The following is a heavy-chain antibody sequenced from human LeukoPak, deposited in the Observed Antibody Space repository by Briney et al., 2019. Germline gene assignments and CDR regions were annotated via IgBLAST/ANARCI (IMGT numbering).Heavy chain of an antibody. D-gene: IGHD3-10*01. CDR1: GYTFASYD. CDR3: ATHTYYYSSGSFAY. J-gene: IGHJ4*02. V-gene: IGHV1-8*01. CDR2: MNPSSGNT. Sequence: ASVKVSCKASGYTFASYDINRVRQATGLGPEWMGWMNPSSGNTGYAQTFQGRVSMTRDTSTNTAYLELSSLRSEDTAVYYCATHTYYYSSGSFAYWGQGTLVTVSS.